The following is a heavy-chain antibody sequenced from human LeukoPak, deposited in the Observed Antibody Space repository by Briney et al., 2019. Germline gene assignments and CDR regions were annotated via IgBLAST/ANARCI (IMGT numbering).Heavy chain of an antibody. CDR2: IYPGDSDT. J-gene: IGHJ5*02. CDR1: GYSFTSYW. V-gene: IGHV5-51*01. D-gene: IGHD6-19*01. Sequence: GESLKISCKGSGYSFTSYWIGWVRQMPGKGLEWMGIIYPGDSDTRYSPSFQGQVTISAVKSISTAYLQWSSLKASDTAMYYCARQDSSGWTAPRGWFDPWGQGTLVTVSS. CDR3: ARQDSSGWTAPRGWFDP.